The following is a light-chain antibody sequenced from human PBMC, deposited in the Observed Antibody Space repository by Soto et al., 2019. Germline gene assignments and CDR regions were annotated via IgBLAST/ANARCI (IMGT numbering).Light chain of an antibody. V-gene: IGLV2-14*01. CDR2: DVS. CDR1: SSDVGGYNY. Sequence: QSVLTQPASVSGSPGQSITISCSGTSSDVGGYNYVSWYQRNPGKAPKVMIYDVSSRPSGVSDRFSGSKSGNTASLTISGLQAEDEGDYYCSSYTGSSTLVFGGGTKLTVL. J-gene: IGLJ2*01. CDR3: SSYTGSSTLV.